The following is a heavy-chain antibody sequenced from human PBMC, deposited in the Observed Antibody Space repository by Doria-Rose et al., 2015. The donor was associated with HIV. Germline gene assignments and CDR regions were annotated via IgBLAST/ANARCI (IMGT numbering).Heavy chain of an antibody. CDR3: ARDQGRWYDY. CDR2: TFYRSKWYN. CDR1: GDTVSSNTAA. V-gene: IGHV6-1*01. Sequence: QVQLMQSGPRLVNPSQTLSLTCDISGDTVSSNTAAWNWLRQSPSRGLEWLGRTFYRSKWYNEYPMSVRGRISVSLDTSRNQFSLHLNSVTPEDTAVYYCARDQGRWYDYWGQGTLVTVSS. D-gene: IGHD6-13*01. J-gene: IGHJ4*02.